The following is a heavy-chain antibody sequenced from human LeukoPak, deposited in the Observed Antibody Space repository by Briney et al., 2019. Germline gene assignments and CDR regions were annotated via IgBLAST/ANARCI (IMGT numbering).Heavy chain of an antibody. D-gene: IGHD2-15*01. Sequence: PSETLSLTCAVYSGSFSGYYWSWIRQPPGKGLEWIGEINDSGSVNCNPSLKNRVTLSVDTSKNQFSLRLSSVAAADTAVYYCARRLVDSGASQVSDDWGHGTLVTVSS. CDR3: ARRLVDSGASQVSDD. CDR1: SGSFSGYY. J-gene: IGHJ4*01. V-gene: IGHV4-34*01. CDR2: INDSGSV.